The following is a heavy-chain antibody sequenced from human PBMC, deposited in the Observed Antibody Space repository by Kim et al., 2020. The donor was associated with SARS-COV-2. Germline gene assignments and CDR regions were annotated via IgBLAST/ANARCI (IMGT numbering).Heavy chain of an antibody. CDR1: GGSISSYS. Sequence: SETLSLTCTVPGGSISSYSWSWIRQPAGKGLEWIGRISSSGSTNYNPSLKSRVTMSVDTSKNQFSLKLSSVTAADTAVYYCARHYDFWGLDPWGQGTLVTVSS. V-gene: IGHV4-4*07. D-gene: IGHD3-3*01. J-gene: IGHJ5*02. CDR2: ISSSGST. CDR3: ARHYDFWGLDP.